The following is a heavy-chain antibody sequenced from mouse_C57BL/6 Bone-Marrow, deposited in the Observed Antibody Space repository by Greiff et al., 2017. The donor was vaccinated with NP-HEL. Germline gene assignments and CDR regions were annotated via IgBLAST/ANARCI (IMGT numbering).Heavy chain of an antibody. J-gene: IGHJ4*01. CDR2: IDPNSGGS. CDR3: ARWGFYYYGSSDYYAMDY. V-gene: IGHV1-72*01. CDR1: GYTFTSYW. D-gene: IGHD1-1*01. Sequence: QVQLQQPGAELVKPGASVKLSCKASGYTFTSYWMHWVKQRPGRGLEWIGRIDPNSGGSKYNEKFKSKATLTVDKPSITAYMQLSSLTSEDSAVYYCARWGFYYYGSSDYYAMDYWGQGTSVTVSS.